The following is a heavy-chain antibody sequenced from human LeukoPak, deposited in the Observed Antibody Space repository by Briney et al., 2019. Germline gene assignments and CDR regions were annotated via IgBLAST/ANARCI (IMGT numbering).Heavy chain of an antibody. V-gene: IGHV1-69*13. D-gene: IGHD1-7*01. Sequence: SVKVSCKASGGTFSSYAISWVRQAPGQGLEWMGGIISIFGTANYAQKFQGRVTITADESTSTAYMELSSLRSEDRAVYYCARDSITGTTWGYYFDYWGQGTLVTVSS. CDR1: GGTFSSYA. CDR3: ARDSITGTTWGYYFDY. J-gene: IGHJ4*02. CDR2: IISIFGTA.